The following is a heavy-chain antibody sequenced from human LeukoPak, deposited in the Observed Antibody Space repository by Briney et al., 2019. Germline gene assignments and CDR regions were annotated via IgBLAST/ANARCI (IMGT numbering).Heavy chain of an antibody. V-gene: IGHV3-21*01. CDR2: ISSSSSNI. Sequence: GGSLRLSCAASGFIFSSYSMSWVRQAPGKGLEWVSSISSSSSNIYYADSVTGRFTISRDNAKNSLYLQMNSLRAEDTAVYYCVRAVEYYYDSSGYAVDYWGQGTLVTVSS. D-gene: IGHD3-22*01. J-gene: IGHJ4*02. CDR3: VRAVEYYYDSSGYAVDY. CDR1: GFIFSSYS.